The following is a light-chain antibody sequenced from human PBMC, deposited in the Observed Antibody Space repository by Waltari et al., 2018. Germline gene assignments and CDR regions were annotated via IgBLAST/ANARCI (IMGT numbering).Light chain of an antibody. CDR2: SSS. V-gene: IGKV1-39*01. CDR3: QQSYTTPYT. Sequence: DIQMTQSPSSLSASVGDRVTITCRASQYISPYLNWYQLRQGTAPNLLIYSSSTLQSGVPARFSGSGSGTDFTLTISSLQPEDFATYYCQQSYTTPYTFGQGTMLEIK. CDR1: QYISPY. J-gene: IGKJ2*01.